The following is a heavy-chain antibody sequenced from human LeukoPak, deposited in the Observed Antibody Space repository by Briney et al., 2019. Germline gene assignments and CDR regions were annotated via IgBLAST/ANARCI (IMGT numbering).Heavy chain of an antibody. CDR2: IKQDGSAK. V-gene: IGHV3-7*01. CDR3: AKDVAAAVLGIEYFDY. CDR1: AFTSSSNW. J-gene: IGHJ4*02. D-gene: IGHD6-13*01. Sequence: GGCMRLSCAASAFTSSSNWMSWVRQAPGGGRVWVANIKQDGSAKYYVHSVKGGFSISRDNSKNTLYLQMNSLRAEDTAVYYCAKDVAAAVLGIEYFDYWGQGTLVTVSS.